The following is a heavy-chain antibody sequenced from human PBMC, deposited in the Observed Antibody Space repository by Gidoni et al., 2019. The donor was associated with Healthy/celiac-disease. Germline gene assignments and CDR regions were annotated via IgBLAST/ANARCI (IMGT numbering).Heavy chain of an antibody. CDR2: ISSSSSYI. D-gene: IGHD1-26*01. J-gene: IGHJ4*02. CDR3: ARGGAPGATTYYFDY. Sequence: EVQLVESGGGLVQPGGSLRLSCAASGFTFSSYSMNWVRQAPGKGLEWVSSISSSSSYIYYADSVKGRFTISRDNAKNSLYLQMNSLRAEDTAVYYCARGGAPGATTYYFDYWGQGTLVTVSS. V-gene: IGHV3-21*01. CDR1: GFTFSSYS.